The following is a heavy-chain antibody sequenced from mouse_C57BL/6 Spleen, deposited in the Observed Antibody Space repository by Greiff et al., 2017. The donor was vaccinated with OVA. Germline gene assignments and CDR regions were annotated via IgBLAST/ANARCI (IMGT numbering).Heavy chain of an antibody. J-gene: IGHJ3*01. D-gene: IGHD2-3*01. V-gene: IGHV1-26*01. CDR2: INPNNGGT. CDR1: GYTFTDYY. CDR3: ARFYDGYGPAWFAY. Sequence: VQLQQSGPELVKPGASVKISCKASGYTFTDYYMNWVKQSHGKSLEWIGDINPNNGGTSYNQKFKGKATLTVDKSSSTAYMELRSLTSEDSAVYYCARFYDGYGPAWFAYWGQGTLVTVSA.